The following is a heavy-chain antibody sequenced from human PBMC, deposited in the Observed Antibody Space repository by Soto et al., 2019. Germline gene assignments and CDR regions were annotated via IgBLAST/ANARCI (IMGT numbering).Heavy chain of an antibody. D-gene: IGHD3-10*01. CDR3: ARGWFGPDV. Sequence: EVQLVESGGGLVQPGGSLRLSCAASGFTLSGRSMHWVRQAPGKGLVWVSGIDNAGTDSTYADSVKGRFTRCRDNAKNMLYLQMNSLRVEDTAVYYCARGWFGPDVWGKGTTVTVSS. J-gene: IGHJ6*04. CDR2: IDNAGTDS. V-gene: IGHV3-74*01. CDR1: GFTLSGRS.